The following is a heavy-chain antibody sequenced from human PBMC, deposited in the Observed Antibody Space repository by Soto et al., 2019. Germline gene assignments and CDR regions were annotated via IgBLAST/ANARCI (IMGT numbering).Heavy chain of an antibody. D-gene: IGHD6-6*01. V-gene: IGHV4-31*03. CDR3: ASSSSHNPGYNWFDP. J-gene: IGHJ5*02. CDR1: CGSISSGGYY. CDR2: IYYSGST. Sequence: PSETLSLTCTVSCGSISSGGYYWSWIRQHPGKGLEWIGYIYYSGSTYYNPSLKSRVTISVDTSKNQFSLKLSSVTAADTAVYYCASSSSHNPGYNWFDPWGQGTLVTVSS.